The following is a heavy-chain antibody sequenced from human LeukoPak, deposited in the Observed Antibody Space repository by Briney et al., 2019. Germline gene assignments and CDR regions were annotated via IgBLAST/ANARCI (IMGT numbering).Heavy chain of an antibody. CDR2: IYSGGST. J-gene: IGHJ4*02. V-gene: IGHV3-66*02. CDR1: GFTVSSNY. CDR3: ARDGRIFGVVIPFDY. D-gene: IGHD3-3*01. Sequence: GVSLRLSCAASGFTVSSNYMSWVRRAPGKGLEWVSVIYSGGSTYYADSVKGRFTISRDNSKNTLYLQMNSLRAEDTAVYYCARDGRIFGVVIPFDYWGQGTLVTVSS.